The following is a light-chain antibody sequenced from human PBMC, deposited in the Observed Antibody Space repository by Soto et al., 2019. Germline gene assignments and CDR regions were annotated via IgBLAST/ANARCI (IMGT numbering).Light chain of an antibody. V-gene: IGKV3-15*01. CDR3: EHYNDWPPTWT. CDR1: QSVSSK. CDR2: GAS. Sequence: EIAMTQSPATLSVSPGERATLSCRASQSVSSKLAWYQQKPGQAPRVLIYGASTRATGIPARFSGSGSGTEFTLTISSLQSEDFAVYYCEHYNDWPPTWTFGQGNRVEIK. J-gene: IGKJ1*01.